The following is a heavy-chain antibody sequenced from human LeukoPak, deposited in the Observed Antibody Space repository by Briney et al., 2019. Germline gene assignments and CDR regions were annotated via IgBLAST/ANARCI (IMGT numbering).Heavy chain of an antibody. V-gene: IGHV3-21*01. CDR1: GFTFAGYT. CDR2: ISASSSSI. J-gene: IGHJ4*02. Sequence: GGSLRLSCAASGFTFAGYTMNWVRQAPGKGLEWVSSISASSSSIFYAEPVKGRFTISRDNAKNSLYLQMNSQTADDTAVYYCARGPGYFDFWGRGTLVTVSS. CDR3: ARGPGYFDF.